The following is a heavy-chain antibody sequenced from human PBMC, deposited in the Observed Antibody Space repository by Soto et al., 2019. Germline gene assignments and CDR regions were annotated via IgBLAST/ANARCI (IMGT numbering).Heavy chain of an antibody. J-gene: IGHJ1*01. Sequence: SETLSLTCAVYGGSFSGYYWSWIRQPPGKGLEWIGEINHSGSTNYNPSLKSRVTISVDTSKNQFSLKLSSVTAADTAVYYCARGSKPKHWGQGTLVTVSS. CDR2: INHSGST. CDR3: ARGSKPKH. V-gene: IGHV4-34*01. CDR1: GGSFSGYY. D-gene: IGHD2-2*01.